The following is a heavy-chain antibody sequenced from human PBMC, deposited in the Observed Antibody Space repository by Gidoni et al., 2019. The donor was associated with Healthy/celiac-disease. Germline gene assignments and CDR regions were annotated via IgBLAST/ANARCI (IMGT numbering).Heavy chain of an antibody. CDR3: ARSRGSSGWFDY. V-gene: IGHV3-20*04. CDR2: INWNGGST. D-gene: IGHD6-19*01. J-gene: IGHJ4*02. Sequence: AASGFTFDDYGMSWVRQAPGKGLEWLSGINWNGGSTGYADSVKGRFTISRDNAKNSLYLQMNSLRAEDTALYYCARSRGSSGWFDYWGQGTLVTVSS. CDR1: GFTFDDYG.